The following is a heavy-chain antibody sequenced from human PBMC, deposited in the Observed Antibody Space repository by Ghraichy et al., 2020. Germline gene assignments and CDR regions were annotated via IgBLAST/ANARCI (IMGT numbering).Heavy chain of an antibody. J-gene: IGHJ6*02. CDR2: ISTTGGNI. Sequence: GSLNISCAASEFMFHTYTMNWVRQAPGKGLEWVSVISTTGGNIYYADSVKGRFTISRDNAKNSLYLQMDSLRAEDTAVYYCARVPGYYNYYGMDVWGRGTTVTVSS. CDR3: ARVPGYYNYYGMDV. CDR1: EFMFHTYT. V-gene: IGHV3-21*06. D-gene: IGHD4/OR15-4a*01.